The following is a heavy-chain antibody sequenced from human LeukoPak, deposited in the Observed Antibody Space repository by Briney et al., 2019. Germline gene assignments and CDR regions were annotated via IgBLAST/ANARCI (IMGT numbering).Heavy chain of an antibody. V-gene: IGHV1-18*01. D-gene: IGHD6-13*01. J-gene: IGHJ6*02. CDR3: VRDGEGNNVIAPAAHRGYYYYNGLDV. CDR2: ITAYNGNT. Sequence: ASVKVSCKASGYTFTSYGISWVRQAPGQGLEWMGWITAYNGNTNHAQKFQGRVTMTTDTSTSTAYMELRSLRSDDTAVCYCVRDGEGNNVIAPAAHRGYYYYNGLDVWGQGTTVTVSS. CDR1: GYTFTSYG.